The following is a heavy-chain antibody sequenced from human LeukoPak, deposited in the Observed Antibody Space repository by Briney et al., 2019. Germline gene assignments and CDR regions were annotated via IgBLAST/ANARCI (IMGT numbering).Heavy chain of an antibody. Sequence: PGASLRLSCAASGFTFNSHWMSWLRPAPGEGLVWVSRINSDGSSTSYADSVKGRITISRDNDKNTLYLQMNSLRAEDTAVYYCARGGRYYYDSSGYSYWGQGTLVTVSS. V-gene: IGHV3-74*01. D-gene: IGHD3-22*01. J-gene: IGHJ4*02. CDR2: INSDGSST. CDR1: GFTFNSHW. CDR3: ARGGRYYYDSSGYSY.